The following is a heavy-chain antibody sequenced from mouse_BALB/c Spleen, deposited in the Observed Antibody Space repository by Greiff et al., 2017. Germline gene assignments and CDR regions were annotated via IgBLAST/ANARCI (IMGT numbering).Heavy chain of an antibody. CDR2: ISSGGSYT. CDR1: GFTFSSYG. CDR3: ARRDLLLRSLDY. J-gene: IGHJ2*01. V-gene: IGHV5-6*03. Sequence: DVMLVESGGGLVKPGGSLKLSCAASGFTFSSYGMSWVRQTPDKRLEWVATISSGGSYTYYPDSVKGRFTISRDNAKNTLYLQMSSLKSEDTAMYYCARRDLLLRSLDYWGQGTTLTVSS. D-gene: IGHD1-1*01.